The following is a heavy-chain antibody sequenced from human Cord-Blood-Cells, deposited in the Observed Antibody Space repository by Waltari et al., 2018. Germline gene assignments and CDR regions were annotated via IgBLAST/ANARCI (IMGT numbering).Heavy chain of an antibody. J-gene: IGHJ4*02. CDR2: INHSGST. V-gene: IGHV4-34*01. Sequence: QVQLQQWGAGLLKPSETLSLTCAVYGGSFSGYYWSWIRQPPGKGLEWIGEINHSGSTNYNPSLKGRVTISVDTSKNQFSLKLSSVTAADTAVYYCARFGCPRTNGVCYDYWGQGTLVTVSS. D-gene: IGHD2-8*01. CDR3: ARFGCPRTNGVCYDY. CDR1: GGSFSGYY.